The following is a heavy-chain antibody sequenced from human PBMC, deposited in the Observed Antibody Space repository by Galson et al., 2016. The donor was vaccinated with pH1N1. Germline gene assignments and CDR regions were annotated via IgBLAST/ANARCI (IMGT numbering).Heavy chain of an antibody. D-gene: IGHD2-15*01. CDR3: TRHDRACGGGSCYSVWFDP. V-gene: IGHV5-51*01. CDR2: IYPGDSDT. J-gene: IGHJ5*02. CDR1: GYNFTNYW. Sequence: QSGAEVTKPGDSLKISCKVSGYNFTNYWIGWVRQMPGKGLEWMGIIYPGDSDTKYSPSFQGHVTISADRSITTAYLQWSSLRASDTAIYYCTRHDRACGGGSCYSVWFDPWGQGTLVTVSS.